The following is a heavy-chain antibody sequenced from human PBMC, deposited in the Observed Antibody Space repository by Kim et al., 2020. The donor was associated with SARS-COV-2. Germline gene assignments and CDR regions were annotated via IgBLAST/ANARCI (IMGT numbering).Heavy chain of an antibody. J-gene: IGHJ5*02. CDR3: ARGYYGSGFNWFDP. CDR2: INLSGST. V-gene: IGHV4-34*01. D-gene: IGHD3-10*01. Sequence: SETLSLTCRAYGGAFSAYYWSWFRQPPGKGLEWIGEINLSGSTNYNPSLKSRVTVSVDTSNNQLSLKLRSMSAADTAVYYCARGYYGSGFNWFDPWGQGTLVTVSS. CDR1: GGAFSAYY.